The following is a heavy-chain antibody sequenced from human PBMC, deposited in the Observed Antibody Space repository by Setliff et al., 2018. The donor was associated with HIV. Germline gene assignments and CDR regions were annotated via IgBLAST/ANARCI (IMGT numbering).Heavy chain of an antibody. V-gene: IGHV1-69*13. D-gene: IGHD3-3*01. J-gene: IGHJ4*02. CDR2: IIPIFGTA. CDR3: ARESFWSGYSPGGFDY. Sequence: GASVKVSCKASGGTFSSYAISWVRQAPGQGLEWMGGIIPIFGTANYAQKFQGRVTITADESTSTAYMELSSLRSGDTAVYYCARESFWSGYSPGGFDYWGQGTLVTVSS. CDR1: GGTFSSYA.